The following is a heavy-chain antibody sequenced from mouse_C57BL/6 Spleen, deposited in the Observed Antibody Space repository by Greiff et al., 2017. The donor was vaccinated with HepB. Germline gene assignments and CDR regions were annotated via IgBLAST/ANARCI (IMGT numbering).Heavy chain of an antibody. V-gene: IGHV1-26*01. D-gene: IGHD1-1*02. J-gene: IGHJ2*01. CDR1: GYTFTDYY. Sequence: VQLQQSGPELVKPGASVKISCKASGYTFTDYYMNWVKQSHGKSLEWIGDINPNNGGTSYNQKFKGKATLTVDKSSSTAYMELRSLTSEDSAVYYCARGGYGPDYWGQGTTLTVSS. CDR2: INPNNGGT. CDR3: ARGGYGPDY.